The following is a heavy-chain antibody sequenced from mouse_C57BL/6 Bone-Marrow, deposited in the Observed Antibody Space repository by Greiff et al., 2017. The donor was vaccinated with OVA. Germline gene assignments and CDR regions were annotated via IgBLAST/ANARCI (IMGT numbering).Heavy chain of an antibody. Sequence: QVQLQQSGAELMKPGASVKLSCKATGYTFTGYWIEWVKQRPGHGLEWIGEILPGSGSTNYNEKFKGKATFPADTSSNTAYMQLSSLTTEDSAIYYCAPYGYDGVWFAYWGQGTLVTVSA. V-gene: IGHV1-9*01. J-gene: IGHJ3*01. CDR2: ILPGSGST. CDR3: APYGYDGVWFAY. CDR1: GYTFTGYW. D-gene: IGHD2-2*01.